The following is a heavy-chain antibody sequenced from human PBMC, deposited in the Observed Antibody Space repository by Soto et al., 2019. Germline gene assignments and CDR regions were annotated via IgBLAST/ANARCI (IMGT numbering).Heavy chain of an antibody. Sequence: QVQLVESGGGVVQPGRSPRLSCAASGFTFSHYGIHWVRQAPGRGLEWVAVISHDGSNKCYVDSVKGRFTISRDNSKNTRHLQRNSLTAEATGVYFFVKDRGYNHGPPLRYYYGMDFWGQGTTVTVS. V-gene: IGHV3-30*18. CDR1: GFTFSHYG. CDR2: ISHDGSNK. J-gene: IGHJ6*02. D-gene: IGHD5-18*01. CDR3: VKDRGYNHGPPLRYYYGMDF.